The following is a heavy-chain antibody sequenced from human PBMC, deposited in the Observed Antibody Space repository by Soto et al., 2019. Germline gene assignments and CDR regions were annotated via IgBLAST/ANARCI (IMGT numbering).Heavy chain of an antibody. V-gene: IGHV4-4*02. Sequence: QVQLQESGPGLVEPSGTLSLTCAVSGASISSSNWWSWVRQSPGKGLEWIGEIFHSGDTSYNPSLKSRVIISVNKSKNQFYLRLTSVTASETAVYFCERDYLAVSKGHYYAMDVWGQGTTVIVSS. CDR2: IFHSGDT. J-gene: IGHJ6*02. CDR3: ERDYLAVSKGHYYAMDV. CDR1: GASISSSNW. D-gene: IGHD2-2*01.